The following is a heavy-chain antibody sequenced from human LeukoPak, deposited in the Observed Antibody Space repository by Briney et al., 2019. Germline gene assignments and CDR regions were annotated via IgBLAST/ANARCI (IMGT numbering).Heavy chain of an antibody. CDR3: ASSGARYCSSTSCYTAKVRNYYYYYGMDV. J-gene: IGHJ6*02. V-gene: IGHV3-21*01. CDR2: ISSSSSYI. Sequence: GGSLRLSCAASGFTFSSYSMNWVRQSPGKGLEWVSSISSSSSYIYYADSVKGRFTISRDNAKNSLYLQMNSLRAEDTAVYYCASSGARYCSSTSCYTAKVRNYYYYYGMDVWGQGTTVTVSS. CDR1: GFTFSSYS. D-gene: IGHD2-2*02.